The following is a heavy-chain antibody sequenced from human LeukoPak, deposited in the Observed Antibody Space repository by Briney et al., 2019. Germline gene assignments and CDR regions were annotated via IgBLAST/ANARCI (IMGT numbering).Heavy chain of an antibody. Sequence: SETLSLTCTVSGGSISTYYWSWFRQPPGKGLEWIGYIYYSGSSSYNPSLTSRVTIPVDTSKNQLSLKLSSVTAADTAVYYCARDQGYYYRIDVWGQGTTVPVSS. CDR1: GGSISTYY. CDR3: ARDQGYYYRIDV. CDR2: IYYSGSS. V-gene: IGHV4-59*01. J-gene: IGHJ6*02.